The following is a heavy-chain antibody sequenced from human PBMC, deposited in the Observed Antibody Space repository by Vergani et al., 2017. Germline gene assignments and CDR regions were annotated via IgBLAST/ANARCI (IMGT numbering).Heavy chain of an antibody. CDR2: IIPIFGTA. CDR3: ARGWGMVVTAIGDY. CDR1: GGTFSSYA. J-gene: IGHJ4*02. V-gene: IGHV1-69*06. Sequence: QVQLVQSGAEVKKPGSSVKVSCKASGGTFSSYAISWVRQAPGQGLEWMGGIIPIFGTANYAQKFQGRVTMTRDTSTSTVYMELSSLRSEDTAVYYCARGWGMVVTAIGDYWGQGTLVTVSS. D-gene: IGHD2-21*02.